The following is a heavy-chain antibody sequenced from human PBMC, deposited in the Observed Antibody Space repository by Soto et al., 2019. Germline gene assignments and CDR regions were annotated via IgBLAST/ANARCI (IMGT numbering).Heavy chain of an antibody. CDR3: ARSYYYDSSGYYLP. V-gene: IGHV1-18*01. CDR2: ISAYNGNT. J-gene: IGHJ5*02. Sequence: ASVKVSCKASGYTFTSYGISWVRQAPGQGLEWMGWISAYNGNTNYAQKLQGRVTMTTDTSTSTAYMELRSLRSDDTAVYYCARSYYYDSSGYYLPWGQGPLVTVSS. CDR1: GYTFTSYG. D-gene: IGHD3-22*01.